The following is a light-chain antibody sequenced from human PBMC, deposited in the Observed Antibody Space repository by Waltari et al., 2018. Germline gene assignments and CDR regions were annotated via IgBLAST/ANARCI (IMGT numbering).Light chain of an antibody. CDR2: QDK. CDR1: KLRSSS. CDR3: QTWVNGTVI. J-gene: IGLJ2*01. V-gene: IGLV3-1*01. Sequence: SYELTPPPSVSLSPGQTVTITCSGDKLRSSSTCWYQQRAGQSPIMVIFQDKKRPTGIPERFSGSNSGNTAALTISGAQSMDEADYYCQTWVNGTVIFGGGTKVTVL.